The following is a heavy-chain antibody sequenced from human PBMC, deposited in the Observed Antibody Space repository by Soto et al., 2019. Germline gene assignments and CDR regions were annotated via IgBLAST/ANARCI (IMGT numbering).Heavy chain of an antibody. V-gene: IGHV1-69*02. D-gene: IGHD4-17*01. Sequence: QVQLVQSGAEVKKPGSSVKVSCKASGVTFSSYTISWVRQAPGQGLEWMGRIIPILGIANYAQKFQGRVTITADKSTSTAYMELSSLRSEDTAVDYCARLFYGDYSYWGQGTLVTVSS. CDR1: GVTFSSYT. CDR2: IIPILGIA. CDR3: ARLFYGDYSY. J-gene: IGHJ4*02.